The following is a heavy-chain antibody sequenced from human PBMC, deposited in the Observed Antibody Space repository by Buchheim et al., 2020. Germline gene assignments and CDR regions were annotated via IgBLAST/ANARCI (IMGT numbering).Heavy chain of an antibody. Sequence: QVQLQESGPGLVKPSQTLSLTCTVSGGSISSGGYYWSWIRQHPGKGLEWIGYIYYSGSTYYNPSLKSRVTISVDKSKNQFSLKLSSVTAADTAVYYCARDYRITIFGVVPINYYYYGMDVWGQGTT. CDR3: ARDYRITIFGVVPINYYYYGMDV. V-gene: IGHV4-31*03. CDR2: IYYSGST. CDR1: GGSISSGGYY. D-gene: IGHD3-3*01. J-gene: IGHJ6*02.